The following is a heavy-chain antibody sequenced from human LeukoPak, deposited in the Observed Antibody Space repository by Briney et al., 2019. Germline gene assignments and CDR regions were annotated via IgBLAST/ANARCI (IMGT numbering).Heavy chain of an antibody. D-gene: IGHD4-11*01. CDR2: IYDSGSS. Sequence: SETLSLTCTVSGGSISSYYWSWIRQPPGKGLEWIGYIYDSGSSNYNPSLKSRVIISVDTSKNQFSLKLYSVTAADTAVYYCAREGDYSEVWGQGTLVTISS. V-gene: IGHV4-59*12. CDR3: AREGDYSEV. J-gene: IGHJ4*02. CDR1: GGSISSYY.